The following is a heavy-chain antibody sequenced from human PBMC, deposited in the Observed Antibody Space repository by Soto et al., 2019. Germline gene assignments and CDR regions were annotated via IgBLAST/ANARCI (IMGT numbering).Heavy chain of an antibody. Sequence: QVQLVQSGAEVKKPGSSVKVSCTASGVTFSSYTISWVRQAPGQGLECMGRIIPILGIANYAQKFPGRVTITADKSTSTAYMELSSLRSEDTAVYYCARDLFNYGDYKFDYWGQGTLVTVSS. J-gene: IGHJ4*02. CDR1: GVTFSSYT. CDR3: ARDLFNYGDYKFDY. V-gene: IGHV1-69*08. CDR2: IIPILGIA. D-gene: IGHD4-17*01.